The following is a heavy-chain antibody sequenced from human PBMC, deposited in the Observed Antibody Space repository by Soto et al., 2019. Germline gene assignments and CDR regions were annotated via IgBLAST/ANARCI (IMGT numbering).Heavy chain of an antibody. Sequence: ASVKVSCKASGYTFTSYAMNWVRQAPGQGLEWMGWINTNTGNPTYAQGFTGRFVFSLDTSVSTAYLQICSLKAEDTAVYYCARGEYQLPYNWFDPWGQGTLVTLSS. J-gene: IGHJ5*02. CDR3: ARGEYQLPYNWFDP. D-gene: IGHD2-2*01. CDR2: INTNTGNP. V-gene: IGHV7-4-1*01. CDR1: GYTFTSYA.